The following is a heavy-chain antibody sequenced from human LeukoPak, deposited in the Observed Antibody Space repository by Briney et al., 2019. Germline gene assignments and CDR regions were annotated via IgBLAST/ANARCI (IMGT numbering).Heavy chain of an antibody. CDR1: GASISSHY. V-gene: IGHV4-4*07. CDR3: ARDGSDYYDSSGYSTY. Sequence: SETLSLTCTVSGASISSHYWSWIRQPAGKGLEWIGRMYTSGSTNYNPSLKSRVTMSVDTSKNQFSLKVTSVTAADTAVYYCARDGSDYYDSSGYSTYWGQGILVTVSS. D-gene: IGHD3-22*01. CDR2: MYTSGST. J-gene: IGHJ4*02.